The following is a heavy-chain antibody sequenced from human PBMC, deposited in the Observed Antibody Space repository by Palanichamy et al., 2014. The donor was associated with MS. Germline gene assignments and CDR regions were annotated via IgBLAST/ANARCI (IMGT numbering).Heavy chain of an antibody. CDR2: IKEDGSEK. J-gene: IGHJ2*01. CDR1: GFTFSNYW. Sequence: EVQLAESGGGLVXPGGSLRLSCAASGFTFSNYWMSWVRQPPGKGLEWVANIKEDGSEKYYVDSVKGRFTISRDNAKNSVYLQMNSLRAEDTAVYFCARDKGHYFDGSVYDNWYFDLWGRATLVTVSS. V-gene: IGHV3-7*03. D-gene: IGHD3-22*01. CDR3: ARDKGHYFDGSVYDNWYFDL.